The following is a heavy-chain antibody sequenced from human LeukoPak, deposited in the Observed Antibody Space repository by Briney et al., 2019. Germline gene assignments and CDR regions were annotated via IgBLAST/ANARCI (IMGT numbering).Heavy chain of an antibody. J-gene: IGHJ4*02. CDR2: IRYDGSNK. V-gene: IGHV3-30*02. D-gene: IGHD4-23*01. Sequence: PGGSLRLSCAASGFTFSSYGMHWVRQAPGKGLKRVAFIRYDGSNKYYADSVKGRFTISRDNSKNTLYLQMNSLRAEDTAVYCCAKDHRQWYGGNYMDFDNWGQGTLVTVSS. CDR3: AKDHRQWYGGNYMDFDN. CDR1: GFTFSSYG.